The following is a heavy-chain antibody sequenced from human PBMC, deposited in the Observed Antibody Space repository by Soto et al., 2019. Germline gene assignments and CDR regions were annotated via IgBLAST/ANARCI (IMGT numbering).Heavy chain of an antibody. CDR2: ISFDGSNK. D-gene: IGHD6-13*01. J-gene: IGHJ4*02. CDR1: GFTFVNFG. V-gene: IGHV3-30*18. CDR3: AKDQRRRSISWPSFDY. Sequence: QVQLVESGGAGSHPGRSLRLPCAASGFTFVNFGGHGVRQAPGKGRGWGATISFDGSNKHYADSVKGRFTISRDNSRDTLFLQMNSLRPEDTAVYFCAKDQRRRSISWPSFDYWGQGTLVTVSS.